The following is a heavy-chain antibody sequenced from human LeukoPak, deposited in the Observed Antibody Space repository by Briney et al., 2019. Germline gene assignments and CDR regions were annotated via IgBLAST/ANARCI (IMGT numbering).Heavy chain of an antibody. Sequence: PGGSLRLSCAASGITFSSYGMSWVRQAPGKGLEWVSTIDGSGVSTYYAESVKGRFTISRDNSKNTLYLQMSSLRAEDTAVYFCAKDLSSSWYRGFDHWGQGTLVTVSS. CDR1: GITFSSYG. D-gene: IGHD6-13*01. V-gene: IGHV3-23*01. CDR3: AKDLSSSWYRGFDH. J-gene: IGHJ4*02. CDR2: IDGSGVST.